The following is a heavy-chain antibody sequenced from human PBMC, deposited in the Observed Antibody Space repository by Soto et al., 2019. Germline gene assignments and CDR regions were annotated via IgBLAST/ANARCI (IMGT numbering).Heavy chain of an antibody. V-gene: IGHV1-2*02. CDR1: GYTFTDYY. D-gene: IGHD5-12*01. CDR2: INPKSSLT. Sequence: ASVKVSCKASGYTFTDYYIHWVRLAPGQGLDWMGWINPKSSLTSHAQNFRGRVTMTRDTSISTVYMELNRLTSDDRAIYYCARRDRSGSFDYWGQGTQVTVSS. J-gene: IGHJ4*02. CDR3: ARRDRSGSFDY.